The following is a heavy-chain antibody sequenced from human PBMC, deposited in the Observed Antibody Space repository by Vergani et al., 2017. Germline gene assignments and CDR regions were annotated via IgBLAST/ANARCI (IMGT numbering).Heavy chain of an antibody. Sequence: EVQLLESGGGLVQPGGSLRLSCAASGFTFSSYAMSWVRQAPGKGLEWVSAISGSGGSTYYADSVKGRFTISRDNSKNTLYLQMNSLRVEDTAVYYCAKGGYSYGSGYGMDVWGQGTTVTVSS. D-gene: IGHD5-18*01. CDR2: ISGSGGST. CDR1: GFTFSSYA. J-gene: IGHJ6*02. CDR3: AKGGYSYGSGYGMDV. V-gene: IGHV3-23*01.